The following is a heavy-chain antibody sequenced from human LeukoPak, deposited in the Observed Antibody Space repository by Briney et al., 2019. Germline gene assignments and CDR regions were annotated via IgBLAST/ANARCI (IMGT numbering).Heavy chain of an antibody. CDR1: GLTVSSNY. J-gene: IGHJ4*02. CDR2: IYSGGNT. Sequence: QPGGSLRLSCIASGLTVSSNYMSWVRQAPGKGLEWVSVIYSGGNTYYADSVKGRFTVSRDNSKNTVFLQMNTLRAEDTAVYYCARDYYQYYFDYWGQGTLVTVSS. V-gene: IGHV3-66*01. D-gene: IGHD3-10*01. CDR3: ARDYYQYYFDY.